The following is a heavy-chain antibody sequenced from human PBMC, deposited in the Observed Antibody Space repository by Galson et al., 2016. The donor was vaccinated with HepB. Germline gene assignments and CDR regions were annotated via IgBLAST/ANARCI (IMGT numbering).Heavy chain of an antibody. J-gene: IGHJ6*02. D-gene: IGHD6-13*01. V-gene: IGHV4-4*07. Sequence: SETLSLTCTVSGDSVNTYYWSWLRQPAGKPLEWLGRLYPPQSTNYNPSFKSRVTMSVDTSKNQFSLNLRSVTAADTAVYYCARNSSSWTNLQFNYYGMDLWGQGTTVTVSS. CDR2: LYPPQST. CDR1: GDSVNTYY. CDR3: ARNSSSWTNLQFNYYGMDL.